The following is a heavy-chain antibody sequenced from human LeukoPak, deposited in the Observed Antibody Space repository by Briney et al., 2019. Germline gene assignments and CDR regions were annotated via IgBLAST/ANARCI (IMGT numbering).Heavy chain of an antibody. CDR3: ARRAGYCSSTSCYWAYYFDY. V-gene: IGHV4-34*01. CDR1: GGSFSGYY. J-gene: IGHJ4*02. D-gene: IGHD2-2*01. Sequence: SETLSLPCAVYGGSFSGYYWSWIRQPPGKGLEWIGEINHSGRTNYNPSLKSRVTISVDTSKNQFSLKLSSVTAADTAVYYCARRAGYCSSTSCYWAYYFDYWGQGTLVTVSS. CDR2: INHSGRT.